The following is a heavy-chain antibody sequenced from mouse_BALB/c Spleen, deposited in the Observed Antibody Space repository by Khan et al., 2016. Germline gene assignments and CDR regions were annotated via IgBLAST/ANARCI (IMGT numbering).Heavy chain of an antibody. D-gene: IGHD1-1*01. CDR3: NAIYYGSDVYFDY. CDR1: VFNIKDYY. CDR2: IDPENGDT. V-gene: IGHV14-4*02. J-gene: IGHJ2*01. Sequence: VQLKQSGAELVRSGASVKLSCTASVFNIKDYYMHWVKQRPEQGLEWIGWIDPENGDTEYAPKFQGKATMTAANSSNAAYLQFSSLTSEDSYVYYCNAIYYGSDVYFDYWGQGTTLTVSS.